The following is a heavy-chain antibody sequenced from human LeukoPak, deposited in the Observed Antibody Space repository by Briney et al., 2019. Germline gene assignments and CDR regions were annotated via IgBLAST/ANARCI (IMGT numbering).Heavy chain of an antibody. D-gene: IGHD6-13*01. Sequence: GGSLRLSCAASGFTFDDYGMSWVRQAPGKGLEWVPGINWNGGSTGYADSVKGRFTISRDNAKNSLYLQMNSLRAEDTALYHCARVSSSFTFDYWGQGTLVTVSS. CDR1: GFTFDDYG. V-gene: IGHV3-20*01. J-gene: IGHJ4*02. CDR3: ARVSSSFTFDY. CDR2: INWNGGST.